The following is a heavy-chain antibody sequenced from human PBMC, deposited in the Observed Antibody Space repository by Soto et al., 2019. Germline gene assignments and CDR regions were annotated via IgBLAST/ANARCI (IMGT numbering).Heavy chain of an antibody. V-gene: IGHV1-18*01. Sequence: QVQMVQSGPEVKMPGASVKVSCKTSGYTFTAYGLAWLRQAPGQRTEWMGWFSTNADRTNYARKFQGRVTVTTDRSTTTTSMEMRSVGTDDTAVYYWARELNTESSAYYAFAFWGQGTLVTVSS. J-gene: IGHJ4*02. CDR1: GYTFTAYG. D-gene: IGHD3-22*01. CDR3: ARELNTESSAYYAFAF. CDR2: FSTNADRT.